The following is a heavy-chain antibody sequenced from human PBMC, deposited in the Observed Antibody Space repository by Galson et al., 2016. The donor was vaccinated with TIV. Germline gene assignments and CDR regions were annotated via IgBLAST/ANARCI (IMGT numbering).Heavy chain of an antibody. CDR1: GVRFSIHG. CDR2: ISYTGTET. CDR3: ARGPTTRRGYYGLDI. D-gene: IGHD1-26*01. J-gene: IGHJ6*02. Sequence: LRLSCAASGVRFSIHGMSWVRQAPGKGLEWVATISYTGTETYYPDSVKGRFTISRDNSKNTLYLHMSSLRAEDTALYYCARGPTTRRGYYGLDIWGQGTTVTVSS. V-gene: IGHV3-23*01.